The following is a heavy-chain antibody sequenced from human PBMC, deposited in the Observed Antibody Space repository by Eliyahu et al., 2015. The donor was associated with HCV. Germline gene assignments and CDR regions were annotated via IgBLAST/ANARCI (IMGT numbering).Heavy chain of an antibody. V-gene: IGHV3-21*01. J-gene: IGHJ3*02. D-gene: IGHD1-26*01. CDR3: ARDFDSGSYYPAFDI. CDR1: GXTFSXYS. CDR2: ISSSSSYI. Sequence: EVQLVESGGGLVKPGGSLRLSCXAXGXTFSXYSMNWVRQAPGEGLEWVSSISSSSSYIYYADSVKGRFTISRDNAKNSLYLQMNSLRAEDTAVYYCARDFDSGSYYPAFDIWGQGTMVTVSS.